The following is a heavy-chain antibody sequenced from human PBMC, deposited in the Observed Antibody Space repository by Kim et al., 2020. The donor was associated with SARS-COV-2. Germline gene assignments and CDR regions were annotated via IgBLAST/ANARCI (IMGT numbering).Heavy chain of an antibody. V-gene: IGHV3-23*01. Sequence: GGSLRLSCVASGFTFRCTAMSWVRQAPGKGLEWVSAISGSGGSTYYADSVKGRFTVSRDNSKNTVYLQMNSLRAEDTAVYYCAKVTGFWGTSSSGLEYWG. CDR3: AKVTGFWGTSSSGLEY. CDR2: ISGSGGST. CDR1: GFTFRCTA. D-gene: IGHD2-2*01. J-gene: IGHJ4*01.